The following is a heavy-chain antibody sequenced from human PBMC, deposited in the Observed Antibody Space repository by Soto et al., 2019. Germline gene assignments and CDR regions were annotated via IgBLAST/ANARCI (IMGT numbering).Heavy chain of an antibody. CDR2: IKEDGSER. CDR1: GFSFGNYW. J-gene: IGHJ4*02. CDR3: ARDVGQVTIFGEDLSGYFDF. V-gene: IGHV3-7*03. Sequence: GGSLRLSCAVSGFSFGNYWMSWVRQAPGKGLEWLASIKEDGSERYYLDSVKGRFTISRDNAKDSLSLQMNSLRGEDTAFYYCARDVGQVTIFGEDLSGYFDFWGQGTLVTVSS. D-gene: IGHD3-3*01.